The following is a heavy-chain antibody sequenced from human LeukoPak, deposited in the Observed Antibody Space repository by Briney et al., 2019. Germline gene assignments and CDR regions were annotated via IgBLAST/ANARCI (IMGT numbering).Heavy chain of an antibody. CDR2: ISSRGDII. Sequence: GGSLRLSCAASGFTFSDYFFSWVRQAPGKGPEWVSYISSRGDIIHYADAVKGRFTISRDNAENSLYLQMNSLRAEDTAVYYCASPPEDYYDSSGYYSLGYWGQGTLVTVSS. CDR1: GFTFSDYF. J-gene: IGHJ4*02. V-gene: IGHV3-11*04. D-gene: IGHD3-22*01. CDR3: ASPPEDYYDSSGYYSLGY.